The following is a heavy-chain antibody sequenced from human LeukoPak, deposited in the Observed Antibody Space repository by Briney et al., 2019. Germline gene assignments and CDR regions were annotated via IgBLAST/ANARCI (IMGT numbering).Heavy chain of an antibody. CDR2: INHSGST. D-gene: IGHD6-6*01. Sequence: SETLSLTCAVYGGSFSGYYWSWIRQPPGKGLEWIGEINHSGSTNYNPSLKSRVTISVDTPKNQFSLKLSSVTAADTAVYYCARRRGSSAFDIWGQGTMVTVSS. J-gene: IGHJ3*02. CDR1: GGSFSGYY. CDR3: ARRRGSSAFDI. V-gene: IGHV4-34*01.